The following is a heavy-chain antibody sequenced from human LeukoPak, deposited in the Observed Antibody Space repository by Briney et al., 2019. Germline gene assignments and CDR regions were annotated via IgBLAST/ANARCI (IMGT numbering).Heavy chain of an antibody. CDR3: AKSGLTTVCMDV. V-gene: IGHV3-30*02. Sequence: PGGSLRLSCAASGFTFSSYGMHWVRQAPGKGLEGVAFIRYDGSNKYYADSVKGRFTISRDNSKNTLYLQMNSLRAEDTAVYYCAKSGLTTVCMDVWGKGTTVTISS. J-gene: IGHJ6*04. CDR1: GFTFSSYG. D-gene: IGHD4-17*01. CDR2: IRYDGSNK.